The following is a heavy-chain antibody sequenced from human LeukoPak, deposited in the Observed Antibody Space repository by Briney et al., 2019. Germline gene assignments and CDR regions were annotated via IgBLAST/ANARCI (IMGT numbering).Heavy chain of an antibody. J-gene: IGHJ4*02. CDR3: AREKQGSSWYDGKESFDY. D-gene: IGHD6-13*01. CDR2: IAQDGREK. CDR1: TFTFSNSW. V-gene: IGHV3-7*01. Sequence: GGSLRLSCVASTFTFSNSWMSWVRQVPGKGLEWVAYIAQDGREKNYVDSVKGRFIISRDNGKNSLYLEMNSLRAEDTAVYYCAREKQGSSWYDGKESFDYWGQGTLVTVSS.